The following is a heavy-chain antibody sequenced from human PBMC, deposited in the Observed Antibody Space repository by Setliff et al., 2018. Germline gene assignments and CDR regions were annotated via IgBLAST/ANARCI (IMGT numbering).Heavy chain of an antibody. V-gene: IGHV3-48*03. CDR2: ISSSGSTI. D-gene: IGHD2-21*02. J-gene: IGHJ3*02. CDR3: VKDPSVYGADSGSI. Sequence: PGGSLRLSCAASGFTFSTYEMNWVRQAPGKGLEWVSYISSSGSTIYYADSVKARFTISRDDAQNTLYLQMSSLRTDDTAVYYCVKDPSVYGADSGSIWGQGTMVTVSS. CDR1: GFTFSTYE.